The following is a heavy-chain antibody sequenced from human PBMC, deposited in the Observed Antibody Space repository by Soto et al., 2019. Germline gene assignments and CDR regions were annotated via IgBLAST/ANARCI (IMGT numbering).Heavy chain of an antibody. CDR1: GFTFSNYT. CDR3: AGRSGSSDY. D-gene: IGHD3-10*01. Sequence: PGGSLRLSCAASGFTFSNYTMHWVRQAPGKGLEWMALISYDEIDKYFADAVKGRFTISRDNSKNTLYLQMDSLRAEDTAVYYCAGRSGSSDYWGRGTLVTVSS. V-gene: IGHV3-30*04. CDR2: ISYDEIDK. J-gene: IGHJ4*02.